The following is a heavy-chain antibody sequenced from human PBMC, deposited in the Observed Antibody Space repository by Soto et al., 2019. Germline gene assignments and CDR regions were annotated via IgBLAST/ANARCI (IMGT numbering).Heavy chain of an antibody. CDR3: AKEFGVASYDFWSGYYYFDY. CDR1: GFTFSSYA. D-gene: IGHD3-3*01. V-gene: IGHV3-23*01. CDR2: ISGSGGST. Sequence: GGSLRLSCAASGFTFSSYAMSWVRQAPGKGLEWVSAISGSGGSTYYADSVKGRFTISRDNSKNTLYLQMNSLRAEDTAVYYCAKEFGVASYDFWSGYYYFDYWGQGTLVTVSS. J-gene: IGHJ4*02.